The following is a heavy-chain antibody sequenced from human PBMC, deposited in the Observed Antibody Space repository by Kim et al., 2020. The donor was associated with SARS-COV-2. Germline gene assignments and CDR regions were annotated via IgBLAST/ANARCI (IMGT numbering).Heavy chain of an antibody. J-gene: IGHJ6*02. CDR3: ARDHKSGTKFGEGGYYYYGMDV. V-gene: IGHV1-3*01. D-gene: IGHD3-10*01. CDR1: GYTFTSYA. CDR2: INAGNGNT. Sequence: ASVKVSCKASGYTFTSYAMHWVRQAPGQRLEWMGWINAGNGNTKYSQKFQGRVTITRDTSASTAYMELSSLRSEDTAVYYCARDHKSGTKFGEGGYYYYGMDVWGQGTTVTVSS.